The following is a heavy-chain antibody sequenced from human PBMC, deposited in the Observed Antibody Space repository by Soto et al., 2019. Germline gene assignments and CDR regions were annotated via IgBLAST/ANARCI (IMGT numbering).Heavy chain of an antibody. V-gene: IGHV3-30*18. Sequence: QVQLVESGGGVVQPGRSLRLSCAASGFTFSSYAMHWVRQAPGKGLAWVAIISHDGSNKYYADSVEGRFTISRDTSKNTMDLQRNSLRAEDTAVYYCAKNTAYSYGFPFDYGRQATLVTVSS. CDR1: GFTFSSYA. CDR2: ISHDGSNK. J-gene: IGHJ4*02. D-gene: IGHD5-18*01. CDR3: AKNTAYSYGFPFDY.